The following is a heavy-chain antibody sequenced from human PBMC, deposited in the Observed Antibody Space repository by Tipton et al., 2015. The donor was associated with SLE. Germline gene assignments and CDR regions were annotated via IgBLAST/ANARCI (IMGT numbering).Heavy chain of an antibody. J-gene: IGHJ2*01. Sequence: TLSLTCTVSGGSINTYYWAWVRQPAGKGLEWIGRIYTGGNTKYNPSLENRVTISVDPSENQFSLKLTSVTASDTAVYYCARRGGWEAANDWYFDLWGPGTLVTVSS. CDR3: ARRGGWEAANDWYFDL. V-gene: IGHV4-4*07. CDR1: GGSINTYY. CDR2: IYTGGNT. D-gene: IGHD1-26*01.